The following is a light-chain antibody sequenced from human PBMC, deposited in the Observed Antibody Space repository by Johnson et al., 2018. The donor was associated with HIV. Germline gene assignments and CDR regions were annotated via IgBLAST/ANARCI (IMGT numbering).Light chain of an antibody. V-gene: IGLV1-51*01. CDR1: SSNIGNNY. Sequence: QSVLTQPPSVSAAPGQKVTISCSGSSSNIGNNYVSWYQQLPGTAPKLLIYDNNKRPPGIPDLFSGSKSGTSATLGITGLQTGDEADYYCGTWDSSLSAEVFGTGTKVTVL. J-gene: IGLJ1*01. CDR3: GTWDSSLSAEV. CDR2: DNN.